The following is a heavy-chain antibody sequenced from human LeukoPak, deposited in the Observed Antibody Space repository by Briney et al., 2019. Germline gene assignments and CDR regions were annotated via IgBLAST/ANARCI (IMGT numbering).Heavy chain of an antibody. CDR1: GYSFTLYW. J-gene: IGHJ5*02. D-gene: IGHD3-22*01. CDR2: IYPGDSDT. CDR3: ARLPDSNWFDP. Sequence: EPLKIFCRGSGYSFTLYWIGRVRPMPVKGLEWMGIIYPGDSDTRYSPSFQGQVTISADKSISTAYLQWSSLKASDTAMYYCARLPDSNWFDPWGQGTLVTVSS. V-gene: IGHV5-51*01.